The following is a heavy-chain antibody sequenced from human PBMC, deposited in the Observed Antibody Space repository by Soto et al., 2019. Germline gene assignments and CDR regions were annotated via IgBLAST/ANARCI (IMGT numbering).Heavy chain of an antibody. CDR2: INHSGST. J-gene: IGHJ3*02. CDR3: ARGLGITMIVVADDPFDI. D-gene: IGHD3-22*01. Sequence: PSETLSLTCAVYGGSFSGYYWIWIRQPPGKGLEWIGEINHSGSTNYTPSLQSRVTISVDTSKNQFSLKLSSVTAADTAVYYCARGLGITMIVVADDPFDIWGKGTMVTVSS. V-gene: IGHV4-34*01. CDR1: GGSFSGYY.